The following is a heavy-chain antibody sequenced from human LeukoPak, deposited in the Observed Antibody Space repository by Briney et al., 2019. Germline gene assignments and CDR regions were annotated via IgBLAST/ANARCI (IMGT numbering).Heavy chain of an antibody. CDR1: GGSFSGYY. CDR2: INHSGST. Sequence: SETLSLTCAVYGGSFSGYYWSWIRQPPGKGREWIGEINHSGSTNYNPSLKSRVTISVDTAKNQFSLKLSSVTAADTAVYYCARGYDSSDYGMDVWGQGTTVTVSS. V-gene: IGHV4-34*01. CDR3: ARGYDSSDYGMDV. D-gene: IGHD3-22*01. J-gene: IGHJ6*02.